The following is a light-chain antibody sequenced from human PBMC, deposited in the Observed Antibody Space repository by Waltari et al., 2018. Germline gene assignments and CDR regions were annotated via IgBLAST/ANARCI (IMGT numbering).Light chain of an antibody. CDR3: GTWDSSMSVGV. V-gene: IGLV1-51*01. Sequence: QSVLTQPPSVSAASGQKVTISCSGSSPNIGKNYVSWYQQFPGTTPKLLIYEEDKRPSGSAGRFSGSKSGTSATLDIHGLQTGDEADYYCGTWDSSMSVGVLGGGTKVTVL. CDR2: EED. CDR1: SPNIGKNY. J-gene: IGLJ2*01.